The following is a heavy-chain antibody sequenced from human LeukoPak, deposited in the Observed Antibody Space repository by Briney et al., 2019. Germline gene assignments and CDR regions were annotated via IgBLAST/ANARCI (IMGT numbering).Heavy chain of an antibody. V-gene: IGHV3-30*02. D-gene: IGHD2-2*01. Sequence: GGSLRLSCTASGLAFSSYGMHWARQAPGKGLEWVAFMQYDGSQIYYVDSVKGRFTISRDNSKNALYLQMNSLRPEDAAIYYCAGNAAALYFDYWGQGTLVTVSS. CDR2: MQYDGSQI. J-gene: IGHJ4*02. CDR1: GLAFSSYG. CDR3: AGNAAALYFDY.